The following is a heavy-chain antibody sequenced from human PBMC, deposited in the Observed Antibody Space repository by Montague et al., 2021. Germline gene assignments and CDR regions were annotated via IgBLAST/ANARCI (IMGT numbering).Heavy chain of an antibody. V-gene: IGHV3-53*01. D-gene: IGHD6-19*01. Sequence: SLRLSCAVSGFTVSSNYMSWVRQAPGKGLEWVSVIYTGDMTYYADSVKGRSTISRDNSKNTLHLQMNSLRVEDTAVYYCARDVPYSSGWYQDSWGQGTLVIVSS. CDR1: GFTVSSNY. CDR2: IYTGDMT. J-gene: IGHJ4*02. CDR3: ARDVPYSSGWYQDS.